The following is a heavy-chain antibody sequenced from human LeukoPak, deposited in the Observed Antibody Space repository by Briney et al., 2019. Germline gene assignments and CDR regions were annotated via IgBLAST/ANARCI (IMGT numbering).Heavy chain of an antibody. CDR2: ISAYNGNT. CDR1: GYTFTSYG. Sequence: ASVKVSCKTSGYTFTSYGISWVRQAPGQGLEWMGWISAYNGNTSYAQKLQGRVTMTIDTSTSTAYMELRSLRSDDTAVYYCARVGANSLYGGSDYWGKGTLVTVSS. V-gene: IGHV1-18*01. CDR3: ARVGANSLYGGSDY. J-gene: IGHJ4*02. D-gene: IGHD4-23*01.